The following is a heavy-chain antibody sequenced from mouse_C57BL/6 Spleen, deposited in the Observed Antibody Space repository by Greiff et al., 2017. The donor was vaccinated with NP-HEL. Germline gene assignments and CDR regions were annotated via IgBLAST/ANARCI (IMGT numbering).Heavy chain of an antibody. CDR3: ARPYGYGDAMDY. CDR1: GFTFSDYY. CDR2: ISNGGGST. J-gene: IGHJ4*01. D-gene: IGHD2-2*01. Sequence: EVQVVESGGGLVQPGGSLKLSCAASGFTFSDYYMYWVRQTPEKRLEWVAYISNGGGSTYYPDTVKGRFTISRDNAKNTLYLQMSRLKSEDTAMYYCARPYGYGDAMDYWGQGTSVTVSS. V-gene: IGHV5-12*01.